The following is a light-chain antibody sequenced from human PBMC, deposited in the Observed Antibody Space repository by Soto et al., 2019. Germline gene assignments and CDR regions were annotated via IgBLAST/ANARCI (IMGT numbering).Light chain of an antibody. V-gene: IGLV2-14*01. Sequence: QSALTQSASVSGTPGQSITISCTRTSSDIGGYNYVSWYQQHPDKAPKLMIFEVSNRPSGVSNRFSGSKSGNTASLTISGLLPEDEADYYCSSYTTSSTVAFGGGTKLTVL. CDR2: EVS. CDR1: SSDIGGYNY. CDR3: SSYTTSSTVA. J-gene: IGLJ2*01.